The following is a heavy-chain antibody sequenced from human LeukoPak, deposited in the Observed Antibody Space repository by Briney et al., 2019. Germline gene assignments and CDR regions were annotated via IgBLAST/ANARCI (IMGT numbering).Heavy chain of an antibody. CDR2: ISYSGST. D-gene: IGHD2-15*01. Sequence: SETLSLTCTVSGGSISTYYWSWIRQPPGKGLEWIGYISYSGSTNYNPSLKSRVTISVDMSKNQFSLKLSSVTAADTAVYYCARRGEAYCSGGSCYSEKHAFDVWGQGTMVTVSS. V-gene: IGHV4-59*08. CDR1: GGSISTYY. J-gene: IGHJ3*01. CDR3: ARRGEAYCSGGSCYSEKHAFDV.